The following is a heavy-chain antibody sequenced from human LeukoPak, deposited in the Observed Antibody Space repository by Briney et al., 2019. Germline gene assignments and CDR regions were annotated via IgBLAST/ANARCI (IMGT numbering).Heavy chain of an antibody. CDR1: GYTFTSYD. J-gene: IGHJ4*02. Sequence: SVKVSCKASGYTFTSYDINWVRQAPGQGLEWMGRIIPILGIANYAQKFQGRVTITADKSTSTAYMELSSLRSEDTAVYYCARSLRSGSYVDYWGQGTLVTVSS. CDR2: IIPILGIA. D-gene: IGHD1-26*01. CDR3: ARSLRSGSYVDY. V-gene: IGHV1-69*04.